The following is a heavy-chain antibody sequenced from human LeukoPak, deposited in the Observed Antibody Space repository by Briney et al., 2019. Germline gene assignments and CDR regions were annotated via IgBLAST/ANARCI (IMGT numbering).Heavy chain of an antibody. J-gene: IGHJ4*02. D-gene: IGHD2-15*01. V-gene: IGHV4-31*03. CDR2: IYYSGST. Sequence: SETLSLTCTDSGGSISSGGYYWSWIRQHPGKGLEWIGYIYYSGSTYYNPSLKSRVTISVDTSKNQFSLKLSSVTAADTAVYYCARERDCSGGSCYLYFDYWGQGTLVTVSS. CDR1: GGSISSGGYY. CDR3: ARERDCSGGSCYLYFDY.